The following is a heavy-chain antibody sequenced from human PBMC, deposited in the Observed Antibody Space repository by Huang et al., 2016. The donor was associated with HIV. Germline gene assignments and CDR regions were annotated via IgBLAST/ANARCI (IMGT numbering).Heavy chain of an antibody. CDR1: GFTFSDCN. CDR3: AIALWDNYMTKYYFDY. D-gene: IGHD3-10*01. V-gene: IGHV3-48*01. Sequence: EVQLVESGGGLVQPGGSLRLTCAVSGFTFSDCNMNWVRQAPGKGLEWVSYVRSSGGSIYYTDSVKGRFTISRDNAENLLYLQRDSLRAEDTAVYYCAIALWDNYMTKYYFDYWGQGTLVTVSS. J-gene: IGHJ4*02. CDR2: VRSSGGSI.